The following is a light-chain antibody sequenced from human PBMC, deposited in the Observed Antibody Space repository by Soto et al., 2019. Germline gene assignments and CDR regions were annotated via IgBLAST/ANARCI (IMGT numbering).Light chain of an antibody. J-gene: IGKJ4*01. CDR2: VAS. V-gene: IGKV3-11*01. CDR3: QQRSNWPRT. CDR1: QGVSSY. Sequence: EIVLTQSPATLSLSPGERATLSCRASQGVSSYLAWYQQQPGQAPRLLIYVASNRATGIPARFSGSGSGTDFTLTISSLDPEDFALYYCQQRSNWPRTFGGGTKVEIK.